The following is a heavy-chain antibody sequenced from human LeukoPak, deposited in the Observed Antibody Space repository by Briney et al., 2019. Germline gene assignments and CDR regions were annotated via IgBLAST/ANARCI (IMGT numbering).Heavy chain of an antibody. CDR1: GFSFSNAW. V-gene: IGHV3-15*01. D-gene: IGHD2-15*01. J-gene: IGHJ4*02. Sequence: GGSLRLXCAASGFSFSNAWMTWVRRAPGKALEWDGRIRGKSDGETTEDAAPVKGRFTMSRDDSKNTLYLQMNRLKTEDTAVYYCTTDDSGWSYWGQGTLVTVSS. CDR2: IRGKSDGETT. CDR3: TTDDSGWSY.